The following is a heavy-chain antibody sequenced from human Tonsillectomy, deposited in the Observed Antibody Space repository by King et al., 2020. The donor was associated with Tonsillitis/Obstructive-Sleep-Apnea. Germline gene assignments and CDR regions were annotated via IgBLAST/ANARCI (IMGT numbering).Heavy chain of an antibody. CDR1: GFTFSSYG. V-gene: IGHV3-33*01. CDR2: IWYEGSNT. D-gene: IGHD1-26*01. CDR3: ARDELSGEYYYYMDV. J-gene: IGHJ6*03. Sequence: VQLVESGGGVVQPGGSLRLSCAASGFTFSSYGVHWVRQAPGKGLEWVALIWYEGSNTYYADSVRGRFTISIDNSKNTLYLKMSSLRAEDTAVYYCARDELSGEYYYYMDVWGKGTTVTVSS.